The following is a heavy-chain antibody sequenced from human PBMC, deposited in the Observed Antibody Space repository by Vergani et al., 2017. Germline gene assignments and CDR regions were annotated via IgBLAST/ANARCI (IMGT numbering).Heavy chain of an antibody. J-gene: IGHJ4*02. V-gene: IGHV3-15*07. CDR3: AKDQSTRPPPDY. CDR2: IKSKTDGGTT. CDR1: GFTFSNAW. D-gene: IGHD2-2*01. Sequence: EVQLVESGGGLVKPGGSLRLSCAASGFTFSNAWMNWVRQAPGKGLEWVGRIKSKTDGGTTDYAAPVKGRFTISRDNSKNTLYLQMNSLRAEGTAVYYCAKDQSTRPPPDYWGQGTLVTVSS.